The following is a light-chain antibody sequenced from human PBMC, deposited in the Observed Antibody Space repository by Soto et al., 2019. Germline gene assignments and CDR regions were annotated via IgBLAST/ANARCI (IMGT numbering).Light chain of an antibody. CDR2: EVS. V-gene: IGLV2-8*01. CDR1: SCDVGGYNY. Sequence: QSALTQPPSASGSPGQSVTISCTGTSCDVGGYNYVSWYQQHPGKAPKFMIYEVSKRPSGVPDRFSGSKSGNTASLTVSGLQADDEADYYCSSYAGSNNPVIFGGGTQLTVL. CDR3: SSYAGSNNPVI. J-gene: IGLJ2*01.